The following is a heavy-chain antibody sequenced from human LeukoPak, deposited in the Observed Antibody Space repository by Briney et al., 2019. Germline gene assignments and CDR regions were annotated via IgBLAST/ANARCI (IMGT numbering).Heavy chain of an antibody. CDR1: GFTFSSYG. CDR2: ISYDGSNK. D-gene: IGHD6-13*01. CDR3: AKVAAGAPYYVDY. Sequence: GRSLRLSCAASGFTFSSYGMHWVRQAPVKGLEWVAVISYDGSNKYYADSVKGRFTISRDNSKNTLYLQMNSLRAEDTAVYYCAKVAAGAPYYVDYWGQGTLVTVST. V-gene: IGHV3-30*18. J-gene: IGHJ4*02.